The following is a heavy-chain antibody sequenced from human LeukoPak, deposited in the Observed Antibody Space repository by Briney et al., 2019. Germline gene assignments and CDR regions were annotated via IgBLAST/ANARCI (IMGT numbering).Heavy chain of an antibody. CDR3: ARGRLDYYYMDV. Sequence: SETLSLTCAVYGGSLSGYFWSWIRQPPGKGLEWIGEIHHTGATNYKPSHKSRVSISLDMSKNQLSLEMRSVTAADTAVYYCARGRLDYYYMDVWGRGTTVTVSS. V-gene: IGHV4-34*01. D-gene: IGHD3-9*01. J-gene: IGHJ6*03. CDR2: IHHTGAT. CDR1: GGSLSGYF.